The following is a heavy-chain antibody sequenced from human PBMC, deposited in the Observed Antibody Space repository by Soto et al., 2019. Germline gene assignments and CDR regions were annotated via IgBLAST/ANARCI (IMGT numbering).Heavy chain of an antibody. D-gene: IGHD3-3*01. V-gene: IGHV1-18*01. CDR3: ARRTYYDFWSGYYYYGMDV. CDR1: GYTFTSYR. J-gene: IGHJ6*02. Sequence: ASVKVSCKASGYTFTSYRISWVRQAPGQGLEWMGWISAYNGNTNYAQKLQGRVTMTTDTSTSTAYMELRSLRSDDTAVYYCARRTYYDFWSGYYYYGMDVWGQGTTVTVSS. CDR2: ISAYNGNT.